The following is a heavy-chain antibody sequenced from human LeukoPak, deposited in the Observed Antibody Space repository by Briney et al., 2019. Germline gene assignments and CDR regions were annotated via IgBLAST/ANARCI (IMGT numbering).Heavy chain of an antibody. CDR3: ARLGKRTSLTVTTLWNSYYYGMDV. CDR2: INHSGST. V-gene: IGHV4-34*01. Sequence: KSSETLSLTCAVYGGSFSGYYWSWIRQPPGKGLEWIGEINHSGSTNYNPSLKSRVTISVDTSKNQFSLKLSSVTAADTAVYYCARLGKRTSLTVTTLWNSYYYGMDVWGQGTTVTVSS. D-gene: IGHD4-17*01. CDR1: GGSFSGYY. J-gene: IGHJ6*02.